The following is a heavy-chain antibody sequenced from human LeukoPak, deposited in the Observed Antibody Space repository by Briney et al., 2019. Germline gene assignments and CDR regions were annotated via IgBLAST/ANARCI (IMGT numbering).Heavy chain of an antibody. CDR1: GFTFSSYS. Sequence: GGSLRLSCGASGFTFSSYSMNWVRQAPGKGLEWVSSISSGSSYIYYADSVKGRFTISRDNAKNSLYLQMNSLRAEDTAVYYCARDQYCSSTSCSGGAFDIWGQGTMVTVSS. J-gene: IGHJ3*02. CDR2: ISSGSSYI. D-gene: IGHD2-2*01. CDR3: ARDQYCSSTSCSGGAFDI. V-gene: IGHV3-21*01.